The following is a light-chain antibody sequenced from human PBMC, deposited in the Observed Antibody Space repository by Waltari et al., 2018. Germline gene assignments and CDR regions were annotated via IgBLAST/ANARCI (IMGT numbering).Light chain of an antibody. CDR1: SSDIGKYNL. V-gene: IGLV2-23*02. CDR3: CSYVGSAISV. Sequence: PGQAITISCSGTSSDIGKYNLVSWYQQHPGKAPTLIIYDVNKRPSGVSNRFSGSKSGNTAFLTISGLQTADEADYYCCSYVGSAISVFGGGTKLTVL. CDR2: DVN. J-gene: IGLJ3*02.